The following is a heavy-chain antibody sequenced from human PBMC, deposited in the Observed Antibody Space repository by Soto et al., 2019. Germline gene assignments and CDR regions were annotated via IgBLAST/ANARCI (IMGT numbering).Heavy chain of an antibody. D-gene: IGHD2-8*01. J-gene: IGHJ6*02. Sequence: QVQLQGSDPRLLKPSETLSLTCTVSGASVTSYYWSWNRQPAGKGLDWIGRIYTSGNTDYNPSLKSRVTLSLETSQNQVSLKLSSVTAADTAIYYCARDGVGPHGMDVWGQGTTVTVSS. CDR1: GASVTSYY. CDR3: ARDGVGPHGMDV. CDR2: IYTSGNT. V-gene: IGHV4-4*07.